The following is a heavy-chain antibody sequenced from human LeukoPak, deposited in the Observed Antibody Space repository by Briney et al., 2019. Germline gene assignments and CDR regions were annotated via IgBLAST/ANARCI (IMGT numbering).Heavy chain of an antibody. Sequence: GASVKVSCKASGYIFTGYYMHWVRQAPGQGLEWMGWINPNSGGTNYAQKFQGRVTMTRDTSISTAYMELSRLRSDDTAVYYCARGKYDFWSADNPPFGYWGQGTLVTVSS. J-gene: IGHJ4*02. CDR3: ARGKYDFWSADNPPFGY. CDR2: INPNSGGT. V-gene: IGHV1-2*02. CDR1: GYIFTGYY. D-gene: IGHD3-3*01.